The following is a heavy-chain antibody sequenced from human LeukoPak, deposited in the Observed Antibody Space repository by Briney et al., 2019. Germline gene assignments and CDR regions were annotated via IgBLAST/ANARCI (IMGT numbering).Heavy chain of an antibody. CDR3: ARGDYYGSPKVVAA. Sequence: ASVKVSCKASGYTFTDYYINWVRQAPGQGLEWIGWINPDSGDTNYAQKFQDRVTMTRDTSISTAYIELNFLRSDDTAVFYCARGDYYGSPKVVAAWGQGTLVTVSS. CDR1: GYTFTDYY. V-gene: IGHV1-2*02. D-gene: IGHD3-10*01. CDR2: INPDSGDT. J-gene: IGHJ5*02.